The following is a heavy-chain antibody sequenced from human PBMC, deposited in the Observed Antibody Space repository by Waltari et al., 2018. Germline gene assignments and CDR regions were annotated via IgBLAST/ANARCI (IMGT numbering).Heavy chain of an antibody. CDR2: MTGDGNYA. D-gene: IGHD3-22*01. V-gene: IGHV3-23*01. CDR1: EFHFRSFP. CDR3: AKRKYVSSGYFDY. J-gene: IGHJ4*02. Sequence: LESGGGLGPPGGSLTLSCRGPEFHFRSFPMGRVRQAPGKGLEWVSAMTGDGNYADYADSVKGRFTISRDNSRDTLYLQMNSLRAEDTAVYYCAKRKYVSSGYFDYWGQGTLVTVAS.